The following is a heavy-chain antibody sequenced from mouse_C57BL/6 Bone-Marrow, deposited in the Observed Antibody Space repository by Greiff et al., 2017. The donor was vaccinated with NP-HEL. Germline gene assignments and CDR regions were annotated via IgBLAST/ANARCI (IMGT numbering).Heavy chain of an antibody. V-gene: IGHV5-12*01. Sequence: EVKLVESGGGLVQPGGSLKLSCAASGFTFSDYYMYWVRQTPEKRLEWVAYISNGGGSTYYPDTVKGRFTISRDNAKKTLYLQMSRLKSEDTAMYYCARHGSRRAFDYWGQGTTLTVSS. CDR3: ARHGSRRAFDY. CDR2: ISNGGGST. CDR1: GFTFSDYY. J-gene: IGHJ2*01. D-gene: IGHD3-1*01.